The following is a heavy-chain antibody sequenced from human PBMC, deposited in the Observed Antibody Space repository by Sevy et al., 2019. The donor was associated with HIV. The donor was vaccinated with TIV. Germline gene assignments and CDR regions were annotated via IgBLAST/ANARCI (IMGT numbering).Heavy chain of an antibody. CDR3: AKPYRIAVPGDYYYSGMDV. CDR2: ISWDGGST. V-gene: IGHV3-43D*03. D-gene: IGHD6-13*01. Sequence: GGSLRLSCAVSGFTFDDYAMHWVRQARGKGLEWVSLISWDGGSTYYADSVKGRFTISRDNSKNSLYLQMNSLRAEDTALYYSAKPYRIAVPGDYYYSGMDVWGQGTTVTVSS. CDR1: GFTFDDYA. J-gene: IGHJ6*02.